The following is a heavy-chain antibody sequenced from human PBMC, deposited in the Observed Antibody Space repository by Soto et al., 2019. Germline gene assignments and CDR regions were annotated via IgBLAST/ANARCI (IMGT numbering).Heavy chain of an antibody. Sequence: SETLSLTCTVSGGSISSYYWSWIRQPPGKGLEWIGYIYYSGSTNYNPSLKSRVTISVDTSKNQFSLKLSSVTAADTAVYYCARQYYDILTGYETLDYWGQGTLVTVSS. V-gene: IGHV4-59*08. D-gene: IGHD3-9*01. CDR3: ARQYYDILTGYETLDY. CDR1: GGSISSYY. CDR2: IYYSGST. J-gene: IGHJ4*02.